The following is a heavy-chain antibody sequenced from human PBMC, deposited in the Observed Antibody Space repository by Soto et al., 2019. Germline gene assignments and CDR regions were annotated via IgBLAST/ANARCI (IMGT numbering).Heavy chain of an antibody. D-gene: IGHD3-3*01. CDR1: GFIFSSYW. Sequence: GGSLRLSCAASGFIFSSYWMSWVRQAPAKGLEWVANIKQDGSEKYYVDSVKGRFTISRDNAKNSLYLQMNSLRAEDTAVYYCARDTPDVLRFLEWLPNDAFDIWGQGTMVTVSS. V-gene: IGHV3-7*01. CDR2: IKQDGSEK. CDR3: ARDTPDVLRFLEWLPNDAFDI. J-gene: IGHJ3*02.